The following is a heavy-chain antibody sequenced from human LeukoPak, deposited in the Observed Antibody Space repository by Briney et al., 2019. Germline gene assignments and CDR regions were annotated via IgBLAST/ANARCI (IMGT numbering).Heavy chain of an antibody. D-gene: IGHD3-10*02. CDR3: AKDRNVGLDAIDV. Sequence: GGSLRLSCEASGFTFSNYGMHWVRQAPGKGLEWVAFTRYDGSNEYYADSVKGRFTISRDNSKNTLYLQMNTLRAEDTAVYYCAKDRNVGLDAIDVWGQGTLVTVSS. V-gene: IGHV3-30*02. CDR2: TRYDGSNE. CDR1: GFTFSNYG. J-gene: IGHJ3*01.